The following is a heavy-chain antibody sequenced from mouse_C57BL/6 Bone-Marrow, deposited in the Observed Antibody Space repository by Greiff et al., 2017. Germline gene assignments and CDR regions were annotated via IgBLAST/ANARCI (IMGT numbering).Heavy chain of an antibody. J-gene: IGHJ2*01. CDR1: GYTFTSYW. V-gene: IGHV1-50*01. D-gene: IGHD1-1*01. CDR3: AREGRHYYGSSLYYVDY. Sequence: QVQLQQPGAELVKPGASVKLSCKASGYTFTSYWMQWVKQRPGQGLEWIGEIDPSDSYTNYNQKFKGKATLTVDTASSTAYMQLSSLTSEDSAVYYCAREGRHYYGSSLYYVDYWGQGTTLTVSS. CDR2: IDPSDSYT.